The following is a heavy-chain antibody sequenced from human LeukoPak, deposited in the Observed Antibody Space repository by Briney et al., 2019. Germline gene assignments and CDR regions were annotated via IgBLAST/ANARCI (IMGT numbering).Heavy chain of an antibody. CDR3: AKAPVTSCRGAFCYPFDY. V-gene: IGHV3-23*01. D-gene: IGHD2-15*01. Sequence: GGSLRLSCAASGFSFSSYAMSWVRQAPGKGLEWVSAMSSSDDGGYYAASVRGRFTISRDTSRSTLYLQMNSLRAEDAAVYYCAKAPVTSCRGAFCYPFDYWGQGTLVTVSS. CDR2: MSSSDDGG. J-gene: IGHJ4*02. CDR1: GFSFSSYA.